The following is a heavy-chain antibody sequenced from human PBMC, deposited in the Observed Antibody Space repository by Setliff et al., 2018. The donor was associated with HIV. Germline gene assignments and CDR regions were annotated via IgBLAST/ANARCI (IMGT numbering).Heavy chain of an antibody. CDR1: GGSFSAYY. CDR3: VRLTADRTNYYYYMDV. V-gene: IGHV4-34*01. Sequence: PSETLSLTCAVYGGSFSAYYWSWIRQPPGKGLEWIGEINHSGSTNYNSSLKSRVTMSVDTSKNQFSLKLSSVTAADTAVYYCVRLTADRTNYYYYMDVWGKGTTVTVSS. D-gene: IGHD2-8*01. J-gene: IGHJ6*03. CDR2: INHSGST.